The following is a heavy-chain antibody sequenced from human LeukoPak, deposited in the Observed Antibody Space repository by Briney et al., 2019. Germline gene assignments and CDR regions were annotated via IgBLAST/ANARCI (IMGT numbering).Heavy chain of an antibody. J-gene: IGHJ4*02. Sequence: GGSLRLSCAASGFTFSSYAMSWVRQAPGKGLEWVSAISGSGGSTYYADSVKGRFTISRDNSKNTLYLQMNSLRAEDTAVYCAKSAYSNGWWEFDSWGQGTLVTVSS. D-gene: IGHD6-19*01. CDR2: ISGSGGST. CDR3: AKSAYSNGWWEFDS. CDR1: GFTFSSYA. V-gene: IGHV3-23*01.